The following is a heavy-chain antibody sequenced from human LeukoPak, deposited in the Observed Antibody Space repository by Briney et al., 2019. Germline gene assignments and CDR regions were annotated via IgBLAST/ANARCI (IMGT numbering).Heavy chain of an antibody. Sequence: PSGTLSLTCAVSGGSISSSNWWSWVRQPPGKGLEWIGEIYHSGSTNYNPSLKSRVTISVDKSKNQFSLKLSSVTAADTAVYYCARKRYFDWLGDFGASAVNWFDPWGQGTLVTVSS. V-gene: IGHV4-4*02. D-gene: IGHD3-9*01. J-gene: IGHJ5*02. CDR3: ARKRYFDWLGDFGASAVNWFDP. CDR2: IYHSGST. CDR1: GGSISSSNW.